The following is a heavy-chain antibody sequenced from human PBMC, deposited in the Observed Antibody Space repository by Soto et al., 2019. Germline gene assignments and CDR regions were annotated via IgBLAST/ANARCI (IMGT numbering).Heavy chain of an antibody. V-gene: IGHV4-59*01. Sequence: QVQLQESGPGLVKPSETLSLTCTVSGGTISRYYWSWIRQPPGKGLEWIGYIHNTGSTVYNPSFKSRVTISVDTSKNQFSLKLNSVTAADTAVYYCARDLWGYCGTDCYPLDVWGQGTTVTVSS. J-gene: IGHJ6*02. CDR1: GGTISRYY. CDR2: IHNTGST. D-gene: IGHD2-21*02. CDR3: ARDLWGYCGTDCYPLDV.